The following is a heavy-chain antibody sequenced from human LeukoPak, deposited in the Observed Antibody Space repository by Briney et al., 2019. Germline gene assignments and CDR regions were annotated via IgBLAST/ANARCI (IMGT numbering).Heavy chain of an antibody. D-gene: IGHD3-3*01. CDR3: ARHGHFDFWRELYYYSYYMDV. V-gene: IGHV4-34*01. J-gene: IGHJ6*03. CDR2: INHSGST. CDR1: GGSFSGYY. Sequence: SETLSLTCAVYGGSFSGYYWSWICQPPGKGLEWIGEINHSGSTNYNPSLKSRVTLSVDTSKNQFSLKLSSVTAADTAVYYCARHGHFDFWRELYYYSYYMDVWGKGTTVTVSS.